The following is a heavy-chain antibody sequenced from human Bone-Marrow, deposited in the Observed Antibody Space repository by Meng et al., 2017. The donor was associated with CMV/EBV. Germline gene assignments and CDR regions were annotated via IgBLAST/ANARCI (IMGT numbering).Heavy chain of an antibody. CDR2: IYWNDDK. Sequence: SGPTLVKPTQTLTLTCTFSGFSLSTSGVGVVWIRQPPGKALEWLALIYWNDDKRYSPSLKSRLTITKDTSKNQVVLTMTNMDPVDTATYYCAHRRGYDFWASYGKDVWGQGTTVTVSS. V-gene: IGHV2-5*01. J-gene: IGHJ6*02. CDR1: GFSLSTSGVG. CDR3: AHRRGYDFWASYGKDV. D-gene: IGHD3-3*01.